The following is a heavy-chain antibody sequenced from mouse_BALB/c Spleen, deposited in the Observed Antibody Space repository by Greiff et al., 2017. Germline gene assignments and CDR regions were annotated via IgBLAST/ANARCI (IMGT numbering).Heavy chain of an antibody. CDR2: IYPGNSDT. CDR1: GYTFTSYW. J-gene: IGHJ2*01. D-gene: IGHD2-4*01. V-gene: IGHV1-5*01. CDR3: TRTDYDDGYYFDY. Sequence: VQLQQSGTVLARPGASVKMSCKASGYTFTSYWMHWVKQRPGQGLEWIGAIYPGNSDTSYNQKFKGKAKLTAVTSTSTAYMELSSLTNEDSAVYYCTRTDYDDGYYFDYWGQGTTLTVSS.